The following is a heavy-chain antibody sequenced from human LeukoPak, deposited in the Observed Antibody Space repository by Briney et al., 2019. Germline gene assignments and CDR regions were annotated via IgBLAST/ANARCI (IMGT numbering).Heavy chain of an antibody. CDR3: ANYYGPQTGRNWFDP. Sequence: GGSLRLSCAASGFTFSDYYMSWIRQAPGKGLEWVSYISGGGDTIYYADSVKGRFTVSRDNAKKSLYLQMNSLRAEDTAVYYCANYYGPQTGRNWFDPWGQGTLVTVSS. CDR1: GFTFSDYY. CDR2: ISGGGDTI. J-gene: IGHJ5*02. V-gene: IGHV3-11*01. D-gene: IGHD3-10*01.